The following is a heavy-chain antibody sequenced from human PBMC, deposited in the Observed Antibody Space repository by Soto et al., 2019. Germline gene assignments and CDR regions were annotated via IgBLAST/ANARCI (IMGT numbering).Heavy chain of an antibody. CDR2: INHSGST. CDR1: GGSFSCYY. D-gene: IGHD6-13*01. V-gene: IGHV4-34*01. Sequence: PSETLSLTCTVYGGSFSCYYLSWIRQPPGKGLEWIGEINHSGSTNYNPSLKSRVIISVDTSKNQFSLKLSSVTAADTAVYYCARESVSSTIFNDAFDIWGQGTMVTVSS. CDR3: ARESVSSTIFNDAFDI. J-gene: IGHJ3*02.